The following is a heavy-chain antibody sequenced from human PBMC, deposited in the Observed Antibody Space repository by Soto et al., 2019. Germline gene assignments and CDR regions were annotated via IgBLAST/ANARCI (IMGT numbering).Heavy chain of an antibody. V-gene: IGHV3-33*01. J-gene: IGHJ4*02. CDR2: IMQNGGNI. CDR3: XXXLYYSGWLFFDS. Sequence: QVQLVESGGGVVQPGRSLRLSCAASGFTFNTYGMHWVRQAPGKGLEWVAVIMQNGGNIYYGDSVKGRFTISRDNXXXXXXXXXXXXXXXXXXXXXXXXXLYYSGWLFFDSWGRGTLVTVSS. D-gene: IGHD6-19*01. CDR1: GFTFNTYG.